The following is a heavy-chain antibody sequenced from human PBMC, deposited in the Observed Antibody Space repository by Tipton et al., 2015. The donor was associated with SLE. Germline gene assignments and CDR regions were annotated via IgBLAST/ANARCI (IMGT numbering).Heavy chain of an antibody. Sequence: TLSLTCTVSGYSISSGYYWSWIRQPPGKGLEWIGEINHSGSTNYNPSLKSRVTVSVDTSKNQFSLKLSSVTAADTAVYYCAITTADAFDIWGQGTMVTVSS. CDR1: GYSISSGYY. CDR3: AITTADAFDI. J-gene: IGHJ3*02. CDR2: INHSGST. V-gene: IGHV4-38-2*02. D-gene: IGHD4-17*01.